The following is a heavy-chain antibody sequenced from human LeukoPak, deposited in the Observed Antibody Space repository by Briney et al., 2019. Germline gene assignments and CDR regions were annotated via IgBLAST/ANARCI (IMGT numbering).Heavy chain of an antibody. J-gene: IGHJ4*02. CDR3: ARARNCDY. Sequence: GGSLRLSCTASGFAFNTYWMSWVRQAPGKGLKWVANIKPDGNDKYYVDSVKGRFTISRDNAKNSLFLQMNSLRAEDTAVYYCARARNCDYWGQGTLVTVSS. CDR1: GFAFNTYW. D-gene: IGHD1-7*01. V-gene: IGHV3-7*05. CDR2: IKPDGNDK.